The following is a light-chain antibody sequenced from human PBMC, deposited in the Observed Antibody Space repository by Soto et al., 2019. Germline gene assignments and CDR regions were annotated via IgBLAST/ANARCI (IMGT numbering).Light chain of an antibody. CDR2: WAS. Sequence: DIVMTQSPDSLAVSLGERATINCKSNQSVLYSSNNKNYLAWYQQKPGQPPNLLIYWASTRESGVPDRFSGSGSGTDFTLTISSLQAEDVAVYYCQQYYSSPLTFGQGTKVEIK. J-gene: IGKJ1*01. CDR1: QSVLYSSNNKNY. CDR3: QQYYSSPLT. V-gene: IGKV4-1*01.